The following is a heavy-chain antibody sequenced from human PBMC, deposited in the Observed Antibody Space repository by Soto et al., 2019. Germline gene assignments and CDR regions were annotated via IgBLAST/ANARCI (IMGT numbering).Heavy chain of an antibody. CDR2: IRSKANSYAT. V-gene: IGHV3-73*02. CDR1: GFTFSGSA. Sequence: EVQLVESGGGLVQPGGSLKLSCAASGFTFSGSAMHWVRQASGKGLEWVGRIRSKANSYATAYAASLKGRFPISRDDSKNTAYLQLNSLKTEETAVYYCTTGWIQLYAEGYWGQGPLATVSS. J-gene: IGHJ4*02. D-gene: IGHD5-18*01. CDR3: TTGWIQLYAEGY.